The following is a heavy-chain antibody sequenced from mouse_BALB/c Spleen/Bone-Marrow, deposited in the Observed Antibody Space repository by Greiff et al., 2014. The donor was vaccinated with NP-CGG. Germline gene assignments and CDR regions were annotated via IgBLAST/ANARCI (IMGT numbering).Heavy chain of an antibody. CDR3: VRGYYYGSSPFDY. CDR1: GFSLTTYD. J-gene: IGHJ2*01. D-gene: IGHD1-1*01. Sequence: VQLQQSGPGLVAPSQSLSMTCTVSGFSLTTYDISWIRQPPGKGLEWLGVIWIGGGTNYNSAFMSRLTISKDNSKSQVFLKMNSLQTDDTAIYYCVRGYYYGSSPFDYWGQGTTLTVSS. CDR2: IWIGGGT. V-gene: IGHV2-9-2*01.